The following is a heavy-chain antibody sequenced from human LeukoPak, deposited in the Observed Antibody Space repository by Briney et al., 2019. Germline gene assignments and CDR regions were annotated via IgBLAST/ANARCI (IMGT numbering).Heavy chain of an antibody. CDR1: GGSFTDCY. J-gene: IGHJ4*02. D-gene: IGHD3-10*01. Sequence: PSETLSLTCAVYGGSFTDCYWSWIRQPPGKGLEWIGDINHGEDSKYNPSLKSRVSMSVDTSKNQVSLTLTSVTAADTAVYYCARPPRGAWGEFLNFDSWGQGNQVTVSS. CDR2: INHGEDS. V-gene: IGHV4-34*01. CDR3: ARPPRGAWGEFLNFDS.